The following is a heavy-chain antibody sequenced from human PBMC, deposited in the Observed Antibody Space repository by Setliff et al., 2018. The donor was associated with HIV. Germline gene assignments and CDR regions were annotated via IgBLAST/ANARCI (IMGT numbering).Heavy chain of an antibody. Sequence: PSETLSLTCTVSGGSISSYYWSWIRQPPGKGLEWIGYIYTSGSTNYNPSLKSRVTISVDTSKNQFSLKLSSLTAADTAVYYCARGLSFYDPGGFDYWGQGTLVTVSS. V-gene: IGHV4-4*09. CDR3: ARGLSFYDPGGFDY. J-gene: IGHJ4*02. CDR2: IYTSGST. D-gene: IGHD3-22*01. CDR1: GGSISSYY.